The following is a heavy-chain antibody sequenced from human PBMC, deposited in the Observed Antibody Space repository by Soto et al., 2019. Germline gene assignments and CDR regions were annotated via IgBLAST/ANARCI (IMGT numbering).Heavy chain of an antibody. J-gene: IGHJ4*02. CDR1: GFTFSSYS. CDR3: ARESEDLTSNFDY. V-gene: IGHV3-21*01. CDR2: ISSTTNYI. Sequence: GGSLRLSCAASGFTFSSYSMNWVRQAPGKGLEWVSSISSTTNYIYYADSMKGRFTVSRDNAKNSVYLEMNSLSAEDTAVYHCARESEDLTSNFDYWGQGTLVTVSS.